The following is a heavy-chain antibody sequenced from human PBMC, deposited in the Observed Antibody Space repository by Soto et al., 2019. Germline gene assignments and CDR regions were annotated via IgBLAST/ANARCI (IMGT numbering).Heavy chain of an antibody. CDR3: ARGFFVVVVADAFDI. D-gene: IGHD2-15*01. Sequence: TSGTLALTCTFSRGSIRGGCYDWGWIRQHPAKGQEWIGSIYYSGSTYSNPSLTRRVTISVDTSKNQFSLKLRSVTAADTAVYYCARGFFVVVVADAFDIWGQGTMVTV. CDR2: IYYSGST. J-gene: IGHJ3*02. V-gene: IGHV4-31*03. CDR1: RGSIRGGCYD.